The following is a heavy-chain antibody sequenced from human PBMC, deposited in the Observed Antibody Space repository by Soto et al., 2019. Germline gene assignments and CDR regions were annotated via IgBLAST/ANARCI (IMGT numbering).Heavy chain of an antibody. CDR1: GFSFSSYG. CDR3: AKEGGTLGTSASYGFDY. D-gene: IGHD3-16*01. CDR2: ISNEGSIQ. Sequence: QVQLVESGGGMVQPGGSLRLSCAASGFSFSSYGIHWVRQAPGKGLEWVAVISNEGSIQYYADSVKGRFTISRDNSENTVFLQMNSLRGEDTAVYYCAKEGGTLGTSASYGFDYWGQGSRVTVSS. J-gene: IGHJ4*02. V-gene: IGHV3-30*18.